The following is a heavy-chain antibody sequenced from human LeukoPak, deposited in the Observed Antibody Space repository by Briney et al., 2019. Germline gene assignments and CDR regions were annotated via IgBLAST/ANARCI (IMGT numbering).Heavy chain of an antibody. Sequence: PGGCLRLSCAASGFTFSDYYMSWIRQAPGKGLEGVSYISSSSSYTNYADSVKGRFTISRDNAKNSLYLQMNSLRAEDTAVYYCARDGAAAADPYFDYWGQGTLVTVSS. D-gene: IGHD6-13*01. V-gene: IGHV3-11*06. CDR3: ARDGAAAADPYFDY. CDR1: GFTFSDYY. J-gene: IGHJ4*02. CDR2: ISSSSSYT.